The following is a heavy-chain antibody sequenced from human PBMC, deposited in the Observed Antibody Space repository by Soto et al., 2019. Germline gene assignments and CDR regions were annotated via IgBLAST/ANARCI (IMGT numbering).Heavy chain of an antibody. CDR1: GFTFSSYA. CDR2: ISGSGGST. V-gene: IGHV3-23*01. J-gene: IGHJ4*02. D-gene: IGHD6-13*01. CDR3: AKGPPGPATSYSSSWYRASAYYFDY. Sequence: GGSLRLSCAASGFTFSSYAMSWVRQAPGKGLEWVSAISGSGGSTYYADSVKGRFTTSRDNSKNTLYLQMNSLRAEDTALYYCAKGPPGPATSYSSSWYRASAYYFDYWGQGTLVTVSS.